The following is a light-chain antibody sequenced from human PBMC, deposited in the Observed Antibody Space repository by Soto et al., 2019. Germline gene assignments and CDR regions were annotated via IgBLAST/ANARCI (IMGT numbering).Light chain of an antibody. CDR2: DVN. J-gene: IGLJ1*01. Sequence: QSVLTQPPSVSGSPGHSVTISCTGSSRDIGSYDFVSWYQQHPGKAPKLMIYDVNKRPSGVPDRFSASKSGITASLTTSGLQAEDDADYYCCSYAGTYTVIFGTGIKVTV. V-gene: IGLV2-11*01. CDR3: CSYAGTYTVI. CDR1: SRDIGSYDF.